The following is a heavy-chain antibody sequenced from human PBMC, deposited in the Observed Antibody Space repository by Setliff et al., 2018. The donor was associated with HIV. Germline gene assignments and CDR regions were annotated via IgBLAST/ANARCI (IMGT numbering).Heavy chain of an antibody. Sequence: GGSLRLSCAVSGFTFSTYGMHWVRQAPGKGLEWVAFIRYDGSNKYYADSVKGRFTISRDNSKNTLYLQMNSLGPEDTAVYYCAKDIPGPAINSGRIKNWFDPWGEGTLVTVSS. V-gene: IGHV3-30*02. CDR1: GFTFSTYG. J-gene: IGHJ5*02. D-gene: IGHD6-19*01. CDR3: AKDIPGPAINSGRIKNWFDP. CDR2: IRYDGSNK.